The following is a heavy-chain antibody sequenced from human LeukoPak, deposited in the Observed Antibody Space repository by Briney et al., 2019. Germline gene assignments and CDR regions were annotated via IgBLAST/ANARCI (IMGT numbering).Heavy chain of an antibody. D-gene: IGHD6-19*01. CDR1: GGSISNYH. Sequence: PSETLSLTCTVSGGSISNYHWSWLRQPAGEGLEWMGQIHTSGSTTYNPPLKSRVTMSIDTTEDQVSLTIRSVTAADTAFYYCARRDISSGWSFDYWGQGALVTVSS. V-gene: IGHV4-4*07. J-gene: IGHJ4*02. CDR3: ARRDISSGWSFDY. CDR2: IHTSGST.